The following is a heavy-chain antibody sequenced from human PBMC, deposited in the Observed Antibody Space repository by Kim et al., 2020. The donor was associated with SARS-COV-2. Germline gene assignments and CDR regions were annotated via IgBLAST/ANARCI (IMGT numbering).Heavy chain of an antibody. CDR2: IYYSGST. CDR3: ARTKRITIFGVVQWFDP. V-gene: IGHV4-30-4*01. D-gene: IGHD3-3*01. Sequence: SETLSLTCTVSGGSISSGDYYWSWICQPPGKGLEWIGYIYYSGSTYYNPSLKSRVTISVDTSKNQFSLKLSSVTAADTAVYYCARTKRITIFGVVQWFDPWGQGTLVTVSS. CDR1: GGSISSGDYY. J-gene: IGHJ5*02.